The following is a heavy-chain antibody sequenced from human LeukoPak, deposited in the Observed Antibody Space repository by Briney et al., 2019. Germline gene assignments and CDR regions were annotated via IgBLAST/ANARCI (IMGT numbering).Heavy chain of an antibody. Sequence: ASVKVSCKASGYTFTSYGISWVRQAPGQGLEWMGWISAYNGNTNYAQKLQGRVTMTTDTSTSTAYMELRSLRSDDTAVYYCARDPPTRITFGGVIVIPGGMHYYYYGVDVWGQGTTVTVSS. J-gene: IGHJ6*02. CDR2: ISAYNGNT. V-gene: IGHV1-18*01. CDR3: ARDPPTRITFGGVIVIPGGMHYYYYGVDV. D-gene: IGHD3-16*02. CDR1: GYTFTSYG.